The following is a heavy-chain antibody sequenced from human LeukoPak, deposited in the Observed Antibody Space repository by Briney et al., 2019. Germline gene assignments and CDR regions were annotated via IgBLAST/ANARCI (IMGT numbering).Heavy chain of an antibody. Sequence: SETLSLTCAVYGGSFSGYYWSWIRQPPGKGLEWIGEIKHSGSTNYNPSLKSRVTISVDTSKNQFSLKLSSVTAADTAVYYCARGGDYGDYDGYYFDYWGQGTLVTVSS. CDR3: ARGGDYGDYDGYYFDY. CDR1: GGSFSGYY. D-gene: IGHD4-17*01. V-gene: IGHV4-34*01. CDR2: IKHSGST. J-gene: IGHJ4*02.